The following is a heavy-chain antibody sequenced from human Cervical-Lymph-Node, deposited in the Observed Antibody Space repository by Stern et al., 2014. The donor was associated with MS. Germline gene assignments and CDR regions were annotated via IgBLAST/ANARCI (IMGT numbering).Heavy chain of an antibody. J-gene: IGHJ6*02. V-gene: IGHV1-24*01. Sequence: QLVQSGAEVKKPGASVKVSCKVSGYTLTELSMHWVRHAPGKGLEWMGGFDPEDGETIYAQKFEGRVTMTEDTSTDTAYMELSSLRSEDTAVYYCATDRDDFRSGYSAPTKGYGLDVWGQGTTVTVTS. D-gene: IGHD3-3*01. CDR1: GYTLTELS. CDR2: FDPEDGET. CDR3: ATDRDDFRSGYSAPTKGYGLDV.